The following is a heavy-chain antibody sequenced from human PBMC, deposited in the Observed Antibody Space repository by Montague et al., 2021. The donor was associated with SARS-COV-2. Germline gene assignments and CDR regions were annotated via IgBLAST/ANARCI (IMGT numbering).Heavy chain of an antibody. J-gene: IGHJ3*02. V-gene: IGHV4-59*02. Sequence: SETLSLTCTVSGASVGSSDWGWIRQSPGKGLEWIGYFNSVGSTDYNPPRKSRATISRDTSKNQFSLKVRSVTAADTAVYYCARETRTADALDIWGQGTMVTVSS. CDR2: FNSVGST. CDR1: GASVGSSD. D-gene: IGHD1-14*01. CDR3: ARETRTADALDI.